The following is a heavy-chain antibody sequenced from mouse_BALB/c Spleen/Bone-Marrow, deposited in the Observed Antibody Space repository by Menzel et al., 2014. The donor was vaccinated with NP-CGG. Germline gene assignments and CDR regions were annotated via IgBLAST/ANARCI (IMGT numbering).Heavy chain of an antibody. CDR1: GYTFTTYT. J-gene: IGHJ2*01. V-gene: IGHV1-4*02. CDR2: INPSRGYT. Sequence: LEESAAELARPGASVKMSCRASGYTFTTYTIQWVKQRPGQGLEWIGYINPSRGYTEYNQKFKDKTTLTADRSSSTAYMQLSSLTSEDSAVYYCAREGTYYAYFDYWGQGTTLTVSS. CDR3: AREGTYYAYFDY. D-gene: IGHD1-1*01.